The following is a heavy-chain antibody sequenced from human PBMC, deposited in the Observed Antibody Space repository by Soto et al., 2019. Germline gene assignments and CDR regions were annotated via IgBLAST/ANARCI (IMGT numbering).Heavy chain of an antibody. J-gene: IGHJ5*02. D-gene: IGHD2-15*01. CDR3: ARGIATGQLDP. CDR1: VYIFTSYD. V-gene: IGHV1-8*01. Sequence: ASVKVSCMGSVYIFTSYDINWVRQATGQGLEWMGWITPNNVNTKXSQNFHYIAIITRDTSARTAYRDLSSLRSEGTAVYNCARGIATGQLDPWGQGTLVTRSS. CDR2: ITPNNVNT.